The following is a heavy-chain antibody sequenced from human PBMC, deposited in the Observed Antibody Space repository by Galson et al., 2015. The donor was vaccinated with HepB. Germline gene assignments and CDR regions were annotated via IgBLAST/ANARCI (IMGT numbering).Heavy chain of an antibody. CDR3: TTDFWSGYPYNYYYYMDV. CDR2: IKSKTDGGTT. J-gene: IGHJ6*03. D-gene: IGHD3-3*01. CDR1: GFTFSSYG. V-gene: IGHV3-15*01. Sequence: SLRLSCAASGFTFSSYGMHWVRQAPGKGLEWVGRIKSKTDGGTTDYAAPVKGRFIISRDDSKNTLYLQMNSLKTEDTAVYYCTTDFWSGYPYNYYYYMDVWGRETTVTVSS.